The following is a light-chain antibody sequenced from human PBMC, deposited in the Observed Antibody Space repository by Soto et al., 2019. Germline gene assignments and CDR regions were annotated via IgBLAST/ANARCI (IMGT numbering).Light chain of an antibody. CDR3: SSYTSSSTLDVV. J-gene: IGLJ2*01. Sequence: QSALTQPASVSGSPGQSITISCTGTSSDVGGYNYVSWYQQHPGKAPKLMIYEVSNRPSGVSNRFSGSKSANTASLTISGLQAEDEGDYYCSSYTSSSTLDVVFGGGTKLTVL. CDR2: EVS. CDR1: SSDVGGYNY. V-gene: IGLV2-14*01.